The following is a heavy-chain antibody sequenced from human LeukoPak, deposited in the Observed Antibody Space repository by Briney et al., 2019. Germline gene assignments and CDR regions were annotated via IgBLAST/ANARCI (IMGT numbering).Heavy chain of an antibody. CDR2: IYSCGST. Sequence: GGSLRLSCAASGFTVSSNYMSWVRQAPGKGLEWVSVIYSCGSTYYADSVKGRFTISRDNSKNTLYLQMNSLRAEDTAVYYCASRYSGYDQLDYWGQGTLVTVSS. V-gene: IGHV3-53*01. CDR1: GFTVSSNY. D-gene: IGHD5-12*01. J-gene: IGHJ4*02. CDR3: ASRYSGYDQLDY.